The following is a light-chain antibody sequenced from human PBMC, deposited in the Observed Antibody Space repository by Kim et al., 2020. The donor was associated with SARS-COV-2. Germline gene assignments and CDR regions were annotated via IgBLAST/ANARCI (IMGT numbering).Light chain of an antibody. V-gene: IGKV1-5*03. J-gene: IGKJ2*01. CDR3: QQYNSDPG. CDR2: EAS. CDR1: HSISSK. Sequence: DIQMTQSPSTLSASVGDRVTFTCRASHSISSKLAWYQQKPGKAPKLLIYEASRLESGVPSRFSGSGSGTEFTLTISGLQPEDFATYYCQQYNSDPGFGQGTKLEI.